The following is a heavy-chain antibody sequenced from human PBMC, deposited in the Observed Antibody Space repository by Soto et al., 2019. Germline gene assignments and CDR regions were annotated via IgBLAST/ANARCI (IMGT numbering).Heavy chain of an antibody. J-gene: IGHJ2*01. V-gene: IGHV4-59*01. CDR2: IYYSGST. Sequence: QVQLQESGPGLVKPSETLSLTCTVSGGSISSYYWSWIRQPPGKGLEWIGNIYYSGSTNYNPSLKIRVTISVDPSKNQFSLKLSSVTAADTAVYYCARDLDYRGDSVWYFDLWGRGTLVTVSS. D-gene: IGHD2-21*02. CDR3: ARDLDYRGDSVWYFDL. CDR1: GGSISSYY.